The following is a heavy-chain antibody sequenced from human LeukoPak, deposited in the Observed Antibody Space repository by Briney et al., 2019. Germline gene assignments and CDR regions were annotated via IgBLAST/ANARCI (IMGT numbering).Heavy chain of an antibody. CDR1: GGSISSYY. CDR2: IYYSGST. CDR3: AKSNGYGLVDI. J-gene: IGHJ3*02. Sequence: RPSETLSLTCTVSGGSISSYYWSWIRQPPGKGLQWIGYIYYSGSTNYNPSLKSRVTISVGRSKNQFSLKLRSVTAADTAVYYCAKSNGYGLVDIWGQGTMVTVSS. V-gene: IGHV4-59*01. D-gene: IGHD3-10*01.